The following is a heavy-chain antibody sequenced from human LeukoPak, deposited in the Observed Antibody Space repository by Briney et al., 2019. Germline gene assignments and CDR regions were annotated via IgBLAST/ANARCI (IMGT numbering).Heavy chain of an antibody. CDR3: ARERSHYYDSSGPSDY. CDR2: IIPIFGTA. D-gene: IGHD3-22*01. Sequence: ASVKVSCKASGGTFSSYAISWVRQAPGQGLEWMGEIIPIFGTANYAQKFQGRVTITADKSTSTAYMELSSLRSEDTAVYYCARERSHYYDSSGPSDYWGQGTLVTVSS. V-gene: IGHV1-69*06. CDR1: GGTFSSYA. J-gene: IGHJ4*02.